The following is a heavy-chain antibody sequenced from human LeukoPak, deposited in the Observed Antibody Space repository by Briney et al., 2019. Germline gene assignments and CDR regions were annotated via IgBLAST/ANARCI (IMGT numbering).Heavy chain of an antibody. V-gene: IGHV6-1*01. Sequence: SQTLSLTCAISGDSVSSNTAIWNWIRQSPSRGLEWLGRTYYRSKWYYDYAMSVRSRISINPDTSKNQFSLHLNSVTPEDTAVYYCARAVAGEHLYCDYWGQGILVTVSS. CDR2: TYYRSKWYY. D-gene: IGHD6-19*01. J-gene: IGHJ4*02. CDR3: ARAVAGEHLYCDY. CDR1: GDSVSSNTAI.